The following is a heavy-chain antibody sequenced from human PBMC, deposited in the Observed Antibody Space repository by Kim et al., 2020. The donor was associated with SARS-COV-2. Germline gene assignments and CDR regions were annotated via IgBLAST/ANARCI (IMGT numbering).Heavy chain of an antibody. D-gene: IGHD3-10*01. J-gene: IGHJ4*02. CDR3: ARVNRWGWFGELSALYDY. Sequence: GGSLRLSCAASGFTFSSYEMNWVRQAPGKGLEWVSYISSSGSTIYYADSVKGRFTISRDNAKNSLYLQMNSLRAEDTAVYYCARVNRWGWFGELSALYDYWGQGTLVTVSS. CDR2: ISSSGSTI. V-gene: IGHV3-48*03. CDR1: GFTFSSYE.